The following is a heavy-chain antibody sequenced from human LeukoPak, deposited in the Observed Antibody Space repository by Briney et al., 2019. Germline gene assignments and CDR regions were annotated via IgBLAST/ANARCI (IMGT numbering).Heavy chain of an antibody. CDR2: INSDRSST. Sequence: GGSLRLSCAASGFTFSSYWMHWVRQAPGKGLVWVSRINSDRSSTSYADSVKGRFTISRDNAKNTLYLQMNSLRAEDTAVFYCARDQYDTWSRRGNFDSWGQGTLVIVSS. CDR3: ARDQYDTWSRRGNFDS. D-gene: IGHD3-3*01. CDR1: GFTFSSYW. V-gene: IGHV3-74*01. J-gene: IGHJ4*02.